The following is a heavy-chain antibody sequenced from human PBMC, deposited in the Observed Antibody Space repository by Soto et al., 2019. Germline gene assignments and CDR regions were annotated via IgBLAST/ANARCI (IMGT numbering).Heavy chain of an antibody. D-gene: IGHD1-26*01. CDR3: ARDGGRHSGGIDY. CDR2: IIPIFGTA. V-gene: IGHV1-69*01. Sequence: QVQLVQSGAEVKKPGSSVKVSCKASGGTFSSYSINWVRQAPGQGLEWMGEIIPIFGTANYAQKFQGRVTITADESTSTAYMELSSLRLEDTAVYYCARDGGRHSGGIDYWGQGTLVTVSS. J-gene: IGHJ4*02. CDR1: GGTFSSYS.